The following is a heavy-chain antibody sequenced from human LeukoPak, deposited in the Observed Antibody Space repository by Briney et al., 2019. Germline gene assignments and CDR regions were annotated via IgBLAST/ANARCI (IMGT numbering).Heavy chain of an antibody. V-gene: IGHV4-34*01. J-gene: IGHJ5*02. D-gene: IGHD6-19*01. CDR3: ARLRGATVAHNWFDP. CDR2: INHSGST. CDR1: GGSFSGYY. Sequence: SETLSLTCAVYGGSFSGYYWSWIRQPPGKGLEWIGEINHSGSTNYNPSLKSRVTISVDTSKNQFSLKLSSVTAADTAVYYCARLRGATVAHNWFDPWGQGTLVTVTS.